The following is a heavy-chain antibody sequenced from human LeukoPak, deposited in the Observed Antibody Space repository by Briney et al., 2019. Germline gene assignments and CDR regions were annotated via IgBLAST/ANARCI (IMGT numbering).Heavy chain of an antibody. D-gene: IGHD6-6*01. Sequence: PSQTLSLTCTVSGGSISSGGYYWSWIRQPPGKSLEWIGYIYHSGSTYYNPSLKSRVTISVDRSKNQFSLKLSSVTAADTAVYYCARGRYSSSLESDWFDPWGQGTLVTVSS. V-gene: IGHV4-30-2*01. CDR3: ARGRYSSSLESDWFDP. CDR2: IYHSGST. J-gene: IGHJ5*02. CDR1: GGSISSGGYY.